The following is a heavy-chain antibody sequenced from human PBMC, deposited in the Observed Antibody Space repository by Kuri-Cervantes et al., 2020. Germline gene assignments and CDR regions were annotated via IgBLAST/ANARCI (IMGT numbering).Heavy chain of an antibody. D-gene: IGHD3-22*01. CDR3: ARLAYYYDSSGAYYMDV. CDR1: GYRFTSYW. CDR2: IYPGDSDT. J-gene: IGHJ6*03. V-gene: IGHV5-51*01. Sequence: GESLKISCKGSGYRFTSYWIGWVRQMPGKGLEWMGIIYPGDSDTRYSPSFQGQVTISADKSISTAYLQWSSLKASDTAMYYCARLAYYYDSSGAYYMDVWGKGTTVTVSS.